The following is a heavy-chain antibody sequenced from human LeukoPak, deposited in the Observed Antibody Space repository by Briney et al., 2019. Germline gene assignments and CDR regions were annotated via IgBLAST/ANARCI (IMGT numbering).Heavy chain of an antibody. J-gene: IGHJ4*02. CDR1: GGSFSGDF. D-gene: IGHD6-13*01. Sequence: SETLSLTCAVYGGSFSGDFWSWIRQSPGKGLEWIGEINHSGSTNYNPSLKSRVTISVDTSKNQFSLKLSSVTAADTAVYYCARRSYSSSWTFDYWGQGTLVTVSS. CDR2: INHSGST. V-gene: IGHV4-34*01. CDR3: ARRSYSSSWTFDY.